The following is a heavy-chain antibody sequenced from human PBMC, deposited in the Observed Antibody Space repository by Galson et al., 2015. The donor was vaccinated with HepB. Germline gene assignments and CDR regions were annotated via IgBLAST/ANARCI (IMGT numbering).Heavy chain of an antibody. D-gene: IGHD3-3*01. Sequence: SVKVSCKASGGTFSRYAISWVRQAPGQGLEWMGGIIPIFGTANYAQKFQGRVTITTDESTSTAYMELSSLRSEDTAVYYCARDSGTRWSGYYYYGMDVWGQGTTVTVSS. V-gene: IGHV1-69*05. CDR2: IIPIFGTA. CDR1: GGTFSRYA. CDR3: ARDSGTRWSGYYYYGMDV. J-gene: IGHJ6*02.